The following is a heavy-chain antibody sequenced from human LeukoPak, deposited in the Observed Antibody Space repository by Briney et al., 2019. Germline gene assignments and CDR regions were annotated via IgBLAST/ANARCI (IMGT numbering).Heavy chain of an antibody. CDR1: GFTFSTYA. Sequence: GGSLRLSCAASGFTFSTYAMHWVRKAPGRGLEWVAVTSSDGTVKYYPDSVKGRFTISRDNSKNTLYLRVNSLRPEDTGVYYCARDPVPAAARHFDYWGQGTLVTVSS. D-gene: IGHD2-2*01. V-gene: IGHV3-30-3*01. CDR3: ARDPVPAAARHFDY. CDR2: TSSDGTVK. J-gene: IGHJ4*01.